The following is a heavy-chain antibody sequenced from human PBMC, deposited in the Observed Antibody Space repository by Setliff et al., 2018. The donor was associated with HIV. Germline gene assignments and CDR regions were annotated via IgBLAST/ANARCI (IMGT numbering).Heavy chain of an antibody. CDR2: IYYDGSSQ. V-gene: IGHV3-30*04. J-gene: IGHJ4*02. CDR1: GLTFMNFP. Sequence: LRLSCVASGLTFMNFPMHWVRQAPGKGLECVALIYYDGSSQYYADSVKGRFTISRDNSKNTLFLQMDRLRAEDTALYYCAKATGLGAAGKIDSWGQGTLVTVSS. CDR3: AKATGLGAAGKIDS. D-gene: IGHD6-13*01.